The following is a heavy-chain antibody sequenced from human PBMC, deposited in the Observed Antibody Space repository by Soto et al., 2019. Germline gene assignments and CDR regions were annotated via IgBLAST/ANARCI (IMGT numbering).Heavy chain of an antibody. CDR3: ARPFYEWGGGFDT. CDR1: GASIITGGYS. Sequence: QLQLQESGSRLVKPSQTLSLTCAVSGASIITGGYSWSWIRQPPGKGLEWIGYIYHTGTTDYNPYLKSRVSMSLDRSKNQFSLKLSSVTAADTAVYFCARPFYEWGGGFDTWGRGTMVTVSS. J-gene: IGHJ3*02. CDR2: IYHTGTT. D-gene: IGHD3-16*01. V-gene: IGHV4-30-2*01.